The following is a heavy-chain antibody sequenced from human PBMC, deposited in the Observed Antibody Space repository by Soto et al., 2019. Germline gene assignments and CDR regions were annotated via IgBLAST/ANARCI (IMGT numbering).Heavy chain of an antibody. D-gene: IGHD3-10*01. V-gene: IGHV1-2*02. CDR3: TRDRSGANFHY. CDR2: MNPDNGDT. J-gene: IGHJ4*02. Sequence: VASVKVSCKPSGYPFSGNFFHWVRQAPGQGLEWMGWMNPDNGDTNYAKKFQDRVTMTRDTSISTAYMDLRRLRSDDTAVYFCTRDRSGANFHYWGKGPLVAV. CDR1: GYPFSGNF.